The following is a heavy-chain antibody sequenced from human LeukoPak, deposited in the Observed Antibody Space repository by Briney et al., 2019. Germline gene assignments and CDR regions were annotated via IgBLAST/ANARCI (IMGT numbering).Heavy chain of an antibody. CDR2: INHSGST. CDR3: ARENYYDSSGYYDY. J-gene: IGHJ4*02. D-gene: IGHD3-22*01. Sequence: SSETLSLTCAVYGGSFSGYYWSWIRQPPGKGLEWIGEINHSGSTNYNPSLKSRVTISVDTSKNQFSLKLSSVTAADTAVYYCARENYYDSSGYYDYWDQGTLVTVSS. CDR1: GGSFSGYY. V-gene: IGHV4-34*01.